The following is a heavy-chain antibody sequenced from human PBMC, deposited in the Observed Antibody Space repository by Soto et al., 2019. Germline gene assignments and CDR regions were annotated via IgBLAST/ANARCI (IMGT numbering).Heavy chain of an antibody. D-gene: IGHD2-15*01. CDR1: GGSISSSSYY. V-gene: IGHV4-39*01. J-gene: IGHJ4*02. Sequence: PSETLSLTCTVSGGSISSSSYYWGWIRQPPGKGLEWIGSIYYSGSTYYNPSLKSRVTISVDTSKNQFSLKLSSVTAADTAVYYCARLVVVAATLGRYFDYWGQGTLVTVSS. CDR2: IYYSGST. CDR3: ARLVVVAATLGRYFDY.